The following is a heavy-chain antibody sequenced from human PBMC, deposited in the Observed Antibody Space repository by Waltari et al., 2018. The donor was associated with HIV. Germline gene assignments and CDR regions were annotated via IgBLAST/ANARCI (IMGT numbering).Heavy chain of an antibody. CDR2: IYHSGST. CDR1: GGSISSSNW. CDR3: ARDRNPLAVAGTPPIGTHAFDI. D-gene: IGHD6-19*01. J-gene: IGHJ3*02. Sequence: QVQLQESGPGLVKPSGTLSLTCAVSGGSISSSNWWRWVRQPPGKGLEWIGEIYHSGSTNYNPSLKSRVTISVDKSKNQFSLKLSSVTAADTAVYYCARDRNPLAVAGTPPIGTHAFDIWGQGTMVTVSS. V-gene: IGHV4-4*02.